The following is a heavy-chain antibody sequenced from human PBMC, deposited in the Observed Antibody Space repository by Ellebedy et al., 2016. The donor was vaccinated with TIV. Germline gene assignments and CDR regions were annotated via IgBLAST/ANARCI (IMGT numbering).Heavy chain of an antibody. V-gene: IGHV4-34*01. CDR2: INHSGST. CDR3: ATCHSRAYLIFDY. Sequence: SETLSLXXAVYGGSFSDYYWTWIRQPPGKGLEWIGEINHSGSTNYNPSLKSRVTISVDTSKNQFSLKLSSVTAADTAVYYCATCHSRAYLIFDYWGQGTLVPVSS. J-gene: IGHJ4*02. CDR1: GGSFSDYY. D-gene: IGHD3-22*01.